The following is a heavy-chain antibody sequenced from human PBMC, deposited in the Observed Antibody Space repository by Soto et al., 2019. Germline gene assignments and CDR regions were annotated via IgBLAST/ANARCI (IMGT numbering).Heavy chain of an antibody. D-gene: IGHD6-25*01. CDR1: GGSISSSSYY. CDR2: IYYSGST. J-gene: IGHJ6*03. CDR3: ARRAAAIVPVRYYYYMDV. V-gene: IGHV4-39*01. Sequence: SETLSLTCTVSGGSISSSSYYWGWIRQPPGKGLEWIGSIYYSGSTYYNPSLRSRVTISVDTSKNQFSLKLSSVTAADTAVYYCARRAAAIVPVRYYYYMDVWGKGTTVTVSS.